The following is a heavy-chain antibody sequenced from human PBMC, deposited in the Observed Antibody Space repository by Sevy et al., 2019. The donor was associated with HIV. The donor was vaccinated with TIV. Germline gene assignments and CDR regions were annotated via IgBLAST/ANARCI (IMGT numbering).Heavy chain of an antibody. CDR1: GGSISSSSYF. CDR2: IYYSGRT. CDR3: ARQIYGDYGDGFDY. V-gene: IGHV4-39*01. J-gene: IGHJ4*02. D-gene: IGHD4-17*01. Sequence: SETLSLTCTVSGGSISSSSYFWGWIRQPPGKGLELIGSIYYSGRTYYNPSLKSRVTISVDTSKNPFSLKLSSVTAADTAVYYCARQIYGDYGDGFDYWGQGTLVTVSS.